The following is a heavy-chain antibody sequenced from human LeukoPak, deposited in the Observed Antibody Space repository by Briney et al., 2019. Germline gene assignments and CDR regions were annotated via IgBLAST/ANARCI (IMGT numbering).Heavy chain of an antibody. CDR3: ARDDCSSISCYHNWFDP. CDR1: GFTFSSYW. Sequence: GGSLRLSCAASGFTFSSYWMSWVRQAPGKGPEWEANIKQDGSEKYYVDSVKGRFTISRDNAKNSLYLQMNSLRAEDTAVYYCARDDCSSISCYHNWFDPWGQGTLVTVSS. J-gene: IGHJ5*02. V-gene: IGHV3-7*01. CDR2: IKQDGSEK. D-gene: IGHD2-2*01.